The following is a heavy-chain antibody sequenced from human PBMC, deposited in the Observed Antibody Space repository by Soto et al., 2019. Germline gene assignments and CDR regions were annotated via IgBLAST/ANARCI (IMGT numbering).Heavy chain of an antibody. J-gene: IGHJ4*02. V-gene: IGHV3-23*01. D-gene: IGHD3-16*01. CDR1: GFTFTNYA. Sequence: EVQLFESGGGLGQPGGSLRLSCAASGFTFTNYAMTWVRQAPGEGLEWVSTISANGGSTYYADSVKGRFTISRDNSKNTLYLQVNSLRAEDTAVYYCAKARLRRGIDYWGQGTLVTVST. CDR3: AKARLRRGIDY. CDR2: ISANGGST.